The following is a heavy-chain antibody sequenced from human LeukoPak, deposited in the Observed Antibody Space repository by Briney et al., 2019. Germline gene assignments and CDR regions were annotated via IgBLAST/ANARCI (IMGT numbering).Heavy chain of an antibody. D-gene: IGHD3-10*01. V-gene: IGHV1-2*02. J-gene: IGHJ2*01. CDR1: GYTSTGYY. Sequence: ASVKVSCMASGYTSTGYYMHWVRHAPGQGLEWMGWINPNSGGTNYAQKSQSRVTMTRDTSISTAYMELSRLRSDDTAVYYCARRFRSKWYFDLWGRGTLVTVSS. CDR3: ARRFRSKWYFDL. CDR2: INPNSGGT.